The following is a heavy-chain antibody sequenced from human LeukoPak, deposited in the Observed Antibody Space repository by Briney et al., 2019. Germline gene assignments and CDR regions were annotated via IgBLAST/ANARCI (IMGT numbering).Heavy chain of an antibody. V-gene: IGHV3-23*01. CDR3: AKDRWDIVVVPAAILDY. CDR1: GFTFSSYG. Sequence: PGGSLRLSCAASGFTFSSYGMHWFRQAPGKGLEWVSGISGSGGSISYADSVKGRFTISRDNSKNTLYLQMNSLRAEDTAVYYCAKDRWDIVVVPAAILDYWGQGTLVTVSS. CDR2: ISGSGGSI. D-gene: IGHD2-2*01. J-gene: IGHJ4*02.